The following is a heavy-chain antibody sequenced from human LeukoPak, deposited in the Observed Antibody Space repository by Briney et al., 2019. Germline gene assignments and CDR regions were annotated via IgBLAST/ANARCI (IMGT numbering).Heavy chain of an antibody. CDR3: VRLSGGSSGWRPFDL. V-gene: IGHV4-59*08. CDR2: IYNGGST. Sequence: SETLSLTCTVSGASISRDYWTWIRQPPGKGLEWIGYIYNGGSTTYSPSLNSRVTISLDTSNNQVSLRLSSVTAADTALYYCVRLSGGSSGWRPFDLWGQGTLVTVSS. CDR1: GASISRDY. J-gene: IGHJ5*02. D-gene: IGHD6-19*01.